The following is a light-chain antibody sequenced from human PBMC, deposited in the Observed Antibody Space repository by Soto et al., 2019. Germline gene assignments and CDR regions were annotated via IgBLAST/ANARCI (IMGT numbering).Light chain of an antibody. CDR3: QHYNSYSEA. CDR1: QSVSSSY. J-gene: IGKJ1*01. CDR2: GAS. V-gene: IGKV3-20*01. Sequence: EVVLTPSPGTLSLSPGERATLSCRASQSVSSSYLAWYQQKPGQAPRLLIYGASSRATGIPDRFSGSGSGTDYTLTISSLQPDDFATYYCQHYNSYSEAFGQGTKVDI.